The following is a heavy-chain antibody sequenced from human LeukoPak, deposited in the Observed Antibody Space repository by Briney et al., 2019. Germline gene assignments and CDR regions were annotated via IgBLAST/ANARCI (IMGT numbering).Heavy chain of an antibody. Sequence: GGSLRLSCVVSGFTFSSYGMSWVRQAPGKGLEWVSGISPSGDITYYADSVKGRFTISRDNSKNTLYLEVISLTAEDTAVYYCAKDDAWLRFGEWSQGTLVTVSS. CDR3: AKDDAWLRFGE. CDR1: GFTFSSYG. V-gene: IGHV3-23*01. CDR2: ISPSGDIT. D-gene: IGHD3-10*01. J-gene: IGHJ4*02.